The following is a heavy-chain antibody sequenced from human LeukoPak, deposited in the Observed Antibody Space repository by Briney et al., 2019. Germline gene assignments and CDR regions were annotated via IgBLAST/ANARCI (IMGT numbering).Heavy chain of an antibody. Sequence: ASVKVSCKASGCTFTGYYMHWVRQAPGQGLEWMGWINPNSGGTNYAQKFQGRVTMTRDTSISTAYMELSRLRSDDTAVYYCARENPNLAAAEYHFDYWGQGTLVTVSS. J-gene: IGHJ4*02. V-gene: IGHV1-2*02. CDR3: ARENPNLAAAEYHFDY. CDR2: INPNSGGT. CDR1: GCTFTGYY. D-gene: IGHD6-13*01.